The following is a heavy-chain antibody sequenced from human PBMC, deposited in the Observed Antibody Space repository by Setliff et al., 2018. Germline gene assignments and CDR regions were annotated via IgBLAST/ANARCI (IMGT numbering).Heavy chain of an antibody. CDR3: ARAPRYFDSTGSYFDF. J-gene: IGHJ4*02. Sequence: SETLSLTCTVSGASISGNSYYWAWIRQPPGKGLEWIVSTYYGGSTYYNPSLKSRVTMSVDTSKSQFSLRLTSVTAAATAVYYCARAPRYFDSTGSYFDFWGQGTLVTVSS. D-gene: IGHD3-22*01. CDR2: TYYGGST. V-gene: IGHV4-39*07. CDR1: GASISGNSYY.